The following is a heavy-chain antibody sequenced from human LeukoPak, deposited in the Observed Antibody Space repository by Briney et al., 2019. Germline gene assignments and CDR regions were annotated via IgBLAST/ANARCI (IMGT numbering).Heavy chain of an antibody. V-gene: IGHV3-48*03. Sequence: GGSLRLSCAASGFTFSSYEMNLVRQAPGKGLEWVSYISSSGTTIYYADSVKGRFIISRDNAKNSLYLQMNSLRVEDTAVYYCARDALQLFDCWGQGTLVTVSS. D-gene: IGHD5-24*01. CDR3: ARDALQLFDC. CDR1: GFTFSSYE. J-gene: IGHJ4*02. CDR2: ISSSGTTI.